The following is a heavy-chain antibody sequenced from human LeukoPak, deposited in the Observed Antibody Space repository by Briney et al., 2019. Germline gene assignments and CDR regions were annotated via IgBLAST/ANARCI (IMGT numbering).Heavy chain of an antibody. CDR1: GYSFTSYG. D-gene: IGHD6-13*01. V-gene: IGHV1-18*01. CDR3: ATAIAAAAPAGY. CDR2: ISGYNGNT. Sequence: ASVKVSCKASGYSFTSYGISWVRQAPGQGLEWMGWISGYNGNTNYAQKLQGRVTMTTDTSTRTGYMELRSLRSDDTAVYYCATAIAAAAPAGYWGQGTLVTVSS. J-gene: IGHJ4*02.